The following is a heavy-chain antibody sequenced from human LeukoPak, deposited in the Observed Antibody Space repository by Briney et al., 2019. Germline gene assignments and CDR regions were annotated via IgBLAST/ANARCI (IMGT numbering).Heavy chain of an antibody. D-gene: IGHD6-19*01. J-gene: IGHJ4*02. CDR1: GFTFDDYA. CDR2: ISGSGGST. CDR3: AKAPYSSGPFDY. Sequence: QPGGSLRLSCAASGFTFDDYAMHWVRQAPGKGLEWVSAISGSGGSTYYADSVKGRFTISRDNSKNTLYLQMNSLRAEDTAVYYCAKAPYSSGPFDYWGQGTLVTVSS. V-gene: IGHV3-23*01.